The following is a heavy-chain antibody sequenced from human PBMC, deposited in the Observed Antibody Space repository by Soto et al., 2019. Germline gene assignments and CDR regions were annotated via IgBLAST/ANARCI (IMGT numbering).Heavy chain of an antibody. J-gene: IGHJ6*02. Sequence: QVQLVQSGDEVKKPGASVKVSCKASGYIFVNYGIAWVQQAPGQGLEWMGWISPYTGNTHSASKVQGRLTMTTDTSTSTAYMDLGSLTSADTAVYYCVMVDNYVTPTPQDVWGQGTTVTVSS. V-gene: IGHV1-18*01. D-gene: IGHD3-16*01. CDR3: VMVDNYVTPTPQDV. CDR1: GYIFVNYG. CDR2: ISPYTGNT.